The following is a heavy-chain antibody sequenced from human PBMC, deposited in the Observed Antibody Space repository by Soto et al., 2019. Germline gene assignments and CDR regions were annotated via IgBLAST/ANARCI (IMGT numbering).Heavy chain of an antibody. D-gene: IGHD3-9*01. Sequence: SETLSLTCTVSGGSISSYYWSWIRQPPGKGLEWIGYIYYSGSTNYNPSLKSRVTISVDTSKNQFSLKLSSVTAADTAVYYCARTYGTNYDILTGIYYYYYMDVWGKGTTVTVSS. CDR2: IYYSGST. CDR1: GGSISSYY. CDR3: ARTYGTNYDILTGIYYYYYMDV. V-gene: IGHV4-59*01. J-gene: IGHJ6*03.